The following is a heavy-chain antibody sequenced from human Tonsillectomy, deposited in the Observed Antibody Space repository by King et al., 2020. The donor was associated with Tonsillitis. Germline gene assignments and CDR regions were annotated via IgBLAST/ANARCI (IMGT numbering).Heavy chain of an antibody. Sequence: QLVQSGGGVVQPGRSLRLSCAASGFTFSDSAMHWVRQAPGKGPEWVAVISYDGNNKYYADSVKGRFTISRDNSKNTLFLQLYSLRAEDTAVYYCARLHYYSSGSSDYWGRGTLVTVSS. J-gene: IGHJ4*02. D-gene: IGHD3-10*01. CDR3: ARLHYYSSGSSDY. V-gene: IGHV3-30-3*01. CDR2: ISYDGNNK. CDR1: GFTFSDSA.